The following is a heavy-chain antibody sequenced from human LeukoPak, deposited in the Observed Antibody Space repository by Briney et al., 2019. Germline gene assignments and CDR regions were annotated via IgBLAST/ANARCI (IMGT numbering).Heavy chain of an antibody. D-gene: IGHD3/OR15-3a*01. Sequence: GGSLRLSCAASGFTFSSYAMSWVRQAPGKGREWVSAISGRGVSTYYADSANGRFTISRENSKNTLYLQMNSLRAEDTAVYYCAKGSSSQGLSYFDYWGQGTLVTVSS. CDR1: GFTFSSYA. CDR3: AKGSSSQGLSYFDY. V-gene: IGHV3-23*01. CDR2: ISGRGVST. J-gene: IGHJ4*02.